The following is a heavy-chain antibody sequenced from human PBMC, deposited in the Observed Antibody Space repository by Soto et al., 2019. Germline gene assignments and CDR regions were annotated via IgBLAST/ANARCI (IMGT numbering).Heavy chain of an antibody. D-gene: IGHD3-10*01. CDR3: ARERTFGDNKHNYMDV. V-gene: IGHV3-33*01. Sequence: GGSLRLSCAASEFTFSRHGMHWVRQAPGKGLQWVGVIWSDGSNEVYADSVKGRFIISRDNSKNILYLQMNSLRAEDTAVYYCARERTFGDNKHNYMDVWGTGITVTV. J-gene: IGHJ6*03. CDR1: EFTFSRHG. CDR2: IWSDGSNE.